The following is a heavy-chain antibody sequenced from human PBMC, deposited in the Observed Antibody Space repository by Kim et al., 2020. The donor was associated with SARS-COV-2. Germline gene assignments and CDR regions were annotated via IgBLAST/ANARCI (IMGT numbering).Heavy chain of an antibody. Sequence: GGSLRLSCAASGFTFDDYAMHWVRQAPGKGLEWVSGISWNSGSIGYADSVKGRFTISRDNAKNSLYLQMNSLRAEDTALYYCAKVDTLYYYGSGTDYWG. J-gene: IGHJ4*01. CDR2: ISWNSGSI. D-gene: IGHD3-10*01. CDR3: AKVDTLYYYGSGTDY. CDR1: GFTFDDYA. V-gene: IGHV3-9*01.